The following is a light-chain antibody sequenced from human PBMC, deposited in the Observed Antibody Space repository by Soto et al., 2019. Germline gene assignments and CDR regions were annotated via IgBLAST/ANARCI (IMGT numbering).Light chain of an antibody. V-gene: IGKV1-9*01. Sequence: DIQLTQSPSFLSASVGDRVAITCRASQDISKSLGWYQQKPGTAPSLLIYAASTLESGVPSRFSGSGSGTEFTLTISSLQPEDFATYYCQQLNNYPSFGGGTKVDIK. CDR1: QDISKS. CDR2: AAS. CDR3: QQLNNYPS. J-gene: IGKJ4*01.